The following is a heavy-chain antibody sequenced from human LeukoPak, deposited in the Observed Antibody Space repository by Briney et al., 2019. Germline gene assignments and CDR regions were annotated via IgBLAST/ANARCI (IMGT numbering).Heavy chain of an antibody. V-gene: IGHV1-2*02. CDR1: GYTFTGYY. CDR3: ARAESSSGYSFDY. D-gene: IGHD6-13*01. J-gene: IGHJ4*02. Sequence: ASVKVSCKASGYTFTGYYMHWVRQARGQGLEWMGCINSNSGGTNYVQKFQGRVTMTRDTSISTAYMEMSRLRSDDTAVYFCARAESSSGYSFDYWGQGTLVTVSS. CDR2: INSNSGGT.